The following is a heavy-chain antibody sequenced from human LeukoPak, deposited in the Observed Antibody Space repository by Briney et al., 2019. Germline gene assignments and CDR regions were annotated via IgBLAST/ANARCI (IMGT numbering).Heavy chain of an antibody. D-gene: IGHD1-26*01. CDR1: GFTFSSYA. J-gene: IGHJ3*02. V-gene: IGHV3-30*01. CDR3: ARGPGPIAGAKNPFDI. Sequence: GRSLRLSCAASGFTFSSYAMHWVRQAPGKGLEWVAVISYDGSNKYYADSVKGRFTISGDKSKNTLYLQMNSLRPEDTAFYYSARGPGPIAGAKNPFDIWGQGTMVTVSS. CDR2: ISYDGSNK.